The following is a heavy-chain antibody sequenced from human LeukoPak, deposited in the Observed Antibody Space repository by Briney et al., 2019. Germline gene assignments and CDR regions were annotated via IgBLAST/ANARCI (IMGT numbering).Heavy chain of an antibody. CDR3: ASSPFTFGGVIVWTFDY. J-gene: IGHJ4*02. D-gene: IGHD3-16*02. V-gene: IGHV4-4*07. Sequence: SETLSLTCTVSGGSISSYYWSWIRQPAGKGLEWIGRTYTSGSTNYNPSLKSRVTMSVDTSKNQFSLKLSSVTAADTAVYYCASSPFTFGGVIVWTFDYWGQGTLVTVSS. CDR2: TYTSGST. CDR1: GGSISSYY.